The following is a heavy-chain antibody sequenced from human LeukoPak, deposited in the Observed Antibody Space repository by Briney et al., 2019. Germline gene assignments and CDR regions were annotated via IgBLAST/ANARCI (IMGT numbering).Heavy chain of an antibody. V-gene: IGHV4-4*07. CDR1: GVSIGSHF. CDR3: ARAYCGGECTAGGAFDI. D-gene: IGHD2-21*01. CDR2: ISASGTT. J-gene: IGHJ3*02. Sequence: PSETLSLTCSVSGVSIGSHFWSWVRQPAGKALEWIGRISASGTTSFNPSLNSRVTMSLDTSKNQFSLKLNSVTAADTAVYYCARAYCGGECTAGGAFDIWGQGTMVTVSS.